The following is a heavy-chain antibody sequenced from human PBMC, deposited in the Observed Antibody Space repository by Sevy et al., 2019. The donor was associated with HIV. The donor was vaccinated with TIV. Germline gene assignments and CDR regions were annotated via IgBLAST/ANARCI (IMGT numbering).Heavy chain of an antibody. CDR1: EFSFSSYS. CDR2: ISSSSSTM. V-gene: IGHV3-48*01. Sequence: GGSLRLSCAASEFSFSSYSMNWVRQAPGQGLEWVSYISSSSSTMYYADSVKGRFTISRDNAKNSLYLQMNTLRAEDTAVYYCARTKSNTAMVSSDSWGQGTLVTVSS. D-gene: IGHD5-18*01. J-gene: IGHJ4*02. CDR3: ARTKSNTAMVSSDS.